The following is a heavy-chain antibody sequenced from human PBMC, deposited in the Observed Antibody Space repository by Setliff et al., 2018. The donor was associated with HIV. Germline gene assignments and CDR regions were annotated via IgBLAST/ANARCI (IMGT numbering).Heavy chain of an antibody. CDR1: GNSPTESS. CDR2: FDPEDGET. CDR3: TIGIGFCSGGSCWGI. J-gene: IGHJ3*02. Sequence: ASVKVSCKVSGNSPTESSMHWVRQAPGKGLEWMGGFDPEDGETIYAQKFQGRVTMTEDTSTDTGYMELSSLRSEDTALYYCTIGIGFCSGGSCWGIWGQGTMVTVSS. V-gene: IGHV1-24*01. D-gene: IGHD2-15*01.